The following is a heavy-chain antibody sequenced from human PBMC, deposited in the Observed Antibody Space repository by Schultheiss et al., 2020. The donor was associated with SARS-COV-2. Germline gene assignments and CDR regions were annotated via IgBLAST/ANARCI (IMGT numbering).Heavy chain of an antibody. CDR1: GGSFTGHY. CDR3: ARHGPLDYYDSSYFDS. D-gene: IGHD3-22*01. V-gene: IGHV4-34*01. J-gene: IGHJ4*02. Sequence: GSLRLSCAVSGGSFTGHYWTWIRQPPGKGLEWIGEIRHMGYTNYNPSLKSRVTISVDASKKEFSLRLSSVTAADTAVYYCARHGPLDYYDSSYFDSWGQGSLVTVSS. CDR2: IRHMGYT.